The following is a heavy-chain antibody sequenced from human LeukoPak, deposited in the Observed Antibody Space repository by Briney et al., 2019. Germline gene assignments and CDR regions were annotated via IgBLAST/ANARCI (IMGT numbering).Heavy chain of an antibody. Sequence: GGSLRLSCAASGLTFSSYWMHWVRQAPGKGLVWVSRIKSDGSSIMYADSVRGRFTISRDNAKNTLYLQMNSLRAEDTAVYYCARDLDYGGRSNFDHWGQGTLVTVSS. J-gene: IGHJ4*02. CDR2: IKSDGSSI. V-gene: IGHV3-74*03. D-gene: IGHD4-23*01. CDR3: ARDLDYGGRSNFDH. CDR1: GLTFSSYW.